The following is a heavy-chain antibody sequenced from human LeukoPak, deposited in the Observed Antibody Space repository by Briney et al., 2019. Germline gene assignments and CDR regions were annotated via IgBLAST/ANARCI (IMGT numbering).Heavy chain of an antibody. D-gene: IGHD6-19*01. V-gene: IGHV3-23*01. CDR1: RFTFTDYA. Sequence: PGGSLRLSCAASRFTFTDYAMGWVRQAPGQGLEWASTISASGSTTYYADSVRGRFTISRDNSKNTLSLQMSSLRAEDTAVYYCAKARTPYNSGFDYWGQGTLVAVSS. CDR3: AKARTPYNSGFDY. CDR2: ISASGSTT. J-gene: IGHJ4*02.